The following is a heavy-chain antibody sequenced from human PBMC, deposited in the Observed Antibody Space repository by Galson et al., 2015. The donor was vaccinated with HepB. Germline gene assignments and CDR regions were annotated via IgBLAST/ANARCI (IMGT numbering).Heavy chain of an antibody. CDR2: IYYSGST. CDR3: ARGKLVLSRVRYFDL. CDR1: GGSVSSGSYY. V-gene: IGHV4-61*01. J-gene: IGHJ2*01. Sequence: QVQLQESGPGLVKPSETLSLTCTVSGGSVSSGSYYWSWIRQPPGKGLEWIGYIYYSGSTNYNPSLKSRVTISVDTSKNQFSLKLGAVTAADTAVYYCARGKLVLSRVRYFDLWGRGTLVTVSS. D-gene: IGHD6-13*01.